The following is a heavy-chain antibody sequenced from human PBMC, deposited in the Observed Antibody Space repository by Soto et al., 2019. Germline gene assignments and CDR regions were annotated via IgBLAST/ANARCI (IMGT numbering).Heavy chain of an antibody. J-gene: IGHJ6*03. Sequence: SETLSLTCTVSGGSISSSSYYWGWIRQPPGKGLEWIGSIYYSGSTYYNPSLKSRVTISVDTSKNQFSLKLSSVTAADTAVYYCARGRGYSYGSVYYYYYMDVWGKGTTVTVSS. CDR1: GGSISSSSYY. CDR3: ARGRGYSYGSVYYYYYMDV. CDR2: IYYSGST. V-gene: IGHV4-39*01. D-gene: IGHD5-18*01.